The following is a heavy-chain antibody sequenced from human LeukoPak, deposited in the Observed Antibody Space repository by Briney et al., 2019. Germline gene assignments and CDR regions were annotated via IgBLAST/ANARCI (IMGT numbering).Heavy chain of an antibody. V-gene: IGHV3-74*01. D-gene: IGHD2-2*01. CDR1: GSTFSSYW. J-gene: IGHJ4*02. Sequence: PGGSLGLSCAASGSTFSSYWMHWVRQAPGKGLVWVSRINTDGSSTSYADSVKGRFTISRDNAKNTLYLQMNSLRAEDTAVYYCASGRYCTSTICSPGGVSDYWGQGSLVTVSP. CDR3: ASGRYCTSTICSPGGVSDY. CDR2: INTDGSST.